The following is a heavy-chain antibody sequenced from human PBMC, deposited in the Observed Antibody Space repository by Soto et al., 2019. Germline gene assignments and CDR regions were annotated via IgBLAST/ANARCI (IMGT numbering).Heavy chain of an antibody. CDR3: ARNRGWEMLDY. J-gene: IGHJ4*02. CDR1: GFTFTLYW. V-gene: IGHV3-7*01. Sequence: EVQLVESGGALLEPGGSRRLSSATSGFTFTLYWMNWVRQAPGKGLEWVANINIDGTEKYYGDSVKGRFTISRDNAKNSLYLQMDSLRDEDMAVYYCARNRGWEMLDYWGQGTLVTVSS. D-gene: IGHD6-19*01. CDR2: INIDGTEK.